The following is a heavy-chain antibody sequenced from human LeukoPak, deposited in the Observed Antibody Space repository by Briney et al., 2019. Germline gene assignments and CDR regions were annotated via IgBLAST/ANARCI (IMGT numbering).Heavy chain of an antibody. J-gene: IGHJ4*02. CDR3: ARGIRSSWYPYFDY. CDR1: GDSVSSYY. Sequence: SETPSLTCTVSGDSVSSYYWSWIRQPAGKGLEWIGRIYTSGSTNYNPSLKSRVTMSVDTSKNQFSLNLNSVAAADTAVYYCARGIRSSWYPYFDYWGQGTLVTVSS. CDR2: IYTSGST. D-gene: IGHD6-13*01. V-gene: IGHV4-4*07.